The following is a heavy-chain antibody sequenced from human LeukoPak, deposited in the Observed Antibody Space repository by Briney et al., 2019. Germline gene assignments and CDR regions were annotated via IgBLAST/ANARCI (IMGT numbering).Heavy chain of an antibody. CDR2: IYYTGST. Sequence: SETLSLTCTVSGDSISSYYWSWIRQPPGKGLEWIGYIYYTGSTNYNPSLKSRVTMSVDTSKNQFSLKLSSVTAADTAVYYCAREWDYMDVWGKGTTVTISS. J-gene: IGHJ6*03. CDR3: AREWDYMDV. V-gene: IGHV4-59*12. CDR1: GDSISSYY. D-gene: IGHD1-26*01.